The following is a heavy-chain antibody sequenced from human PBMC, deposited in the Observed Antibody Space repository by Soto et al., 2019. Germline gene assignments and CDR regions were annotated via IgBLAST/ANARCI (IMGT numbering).Heavy chain of an antibody. Sequence: QVHLVQSGAEVKKPGASVKVSCKASGYSFINFYVHWVRQAPGQGLVWMGIINFSGGGTTYAQKLQGRVNMTRDTSTNTVYMQLSSLISDETAVYYCARGAAVAGGNNWFDPWGQGTLVTVSS. D-gene: IGHD6-19*01. V-gene: IGHV1-46*01. CDR3: ARGAAVAGGNNWFDP. J-gene: IGHJ5*02. CDR1: GYSFINFY. CDR2: INFSGGGT.